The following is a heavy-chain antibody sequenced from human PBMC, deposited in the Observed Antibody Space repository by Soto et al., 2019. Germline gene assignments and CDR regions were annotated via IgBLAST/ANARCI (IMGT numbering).Heavy chain of an antibody. CDR2: ISYDGSNK. D-gene: IGHD2-21*02. V-gene: IGHV3-30-3*01. CDR3: ARESNYCGGDCYPHKSFDP. Sequence: GGSLRLSCAASGFTFSSYAMHWVRQAPGKGLEWVAVISYDGSNKYYADSVKGRFTISRDNAKNTLYLQMNSLRDEDTAVYYCARESNYCGGDCYPHKSFDPWGQGXLVTVSS. J-gene: IGHJ5*02. CDR1: GFTFSSYA.